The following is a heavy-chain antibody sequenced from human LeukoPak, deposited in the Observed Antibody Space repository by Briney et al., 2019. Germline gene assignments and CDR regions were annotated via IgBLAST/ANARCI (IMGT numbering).Heavy chain of an antibody. Sequence: SEPLSLTCAVYGGSFSGYYWSWIRQPPGKGLEWIGEINHSGSTNYNPSLKSRVTISVDTSKNQFSLKLSSVTAADTAVYYCARCSSTSCYGRFDPWGQGTLVTVSS. J-gene: IGHJ5*02. V-gene: IGHV4-34*01. CDR1: GGSFSGYY. CDR2: INHSGST. D-gene: IGHD2-2*01. CDR3: ARCSSTSCYGRFDP.